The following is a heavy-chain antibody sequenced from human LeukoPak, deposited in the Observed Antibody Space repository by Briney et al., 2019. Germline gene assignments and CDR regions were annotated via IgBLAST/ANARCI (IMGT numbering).Heavy chain of an antibody. CDR2: IYYSGST. D-gene: IGHD4-23*01. V-gene: IGHV4-59*01. CDR3: AREIDYGGNLGDDAFDI. Sequence: SETLSLTCTVSGGSISSYYWSWIRQPPGKGLEWIGYIYYSGSTNYNPSLKSRVTISVDTSKNQFSLKLSSVTAADTAVYYCAREIDYGGNLGDDAFDIWGQGTMVTVSS. CDR1: GGSISSYY. J-gene: IGHJ3*02.